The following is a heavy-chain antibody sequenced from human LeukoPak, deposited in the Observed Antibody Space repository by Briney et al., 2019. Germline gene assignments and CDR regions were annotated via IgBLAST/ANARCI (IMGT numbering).Heavy chain of an antibody. J-gene: IGHJ4*02. V-gene: IGHV1-69*13. CDR2: IIPIFGTA. Sequence: SVKVSCKASGYTFTGYYMHWVRQAPGQGLEWMGGIIPIFGTANYAQKFQGRVTITADESTSTAYMELSSLRSEDTAVYYCARAHHSSSWYFYDYWGQGTLVTVSS. CDR1: GYTFTGYY. D-gene: IGHD6-13*01. CDR3: ARAHHSSSWYFYDY.